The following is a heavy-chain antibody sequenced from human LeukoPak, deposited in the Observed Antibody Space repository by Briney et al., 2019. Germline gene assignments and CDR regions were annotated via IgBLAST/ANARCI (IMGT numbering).Heavy chain of an antibody. V-gene: IGHV3-53*04. CDR3: ARDRSRIAVAIGAFDI. Sequence: GGSLRLSCAASGFTVSSNYMSWVRQAPGKGLEWVSVIYSGGSTYYADSVKGRFTISRHKSKNTLYLQMNSLRAEDTAVYYCARDRSRIAVAIGAFDIWGQGTMVTVSS. D-gene: IGHD6-19*01. CDR1: GFTVSSNY. J-gene: IGHJ3*02. CDR2: IYSGGST.